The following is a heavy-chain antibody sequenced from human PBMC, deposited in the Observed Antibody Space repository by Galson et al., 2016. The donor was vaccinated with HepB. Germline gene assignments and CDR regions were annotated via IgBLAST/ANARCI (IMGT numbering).Heavy chain of an antibody. V-gene: IGHV6-1*01. CDR1: GDSVSSNSAA. D-gene: IGHD2-21*02. Sequence: CAISGDSVSSNSAAWSWIRQSPSGGLEWLGRTYFRSKYYTDYAVSVKSRITVKPDTSKNQFSLQLNSVSPEDTAVYYCARSGGDCLYECFENWGQGTLVTVSS. CDR3: ARSGGDCLYECFEN. CDR2: TYFRSKYYT. J-gene: IGHJ4*02.